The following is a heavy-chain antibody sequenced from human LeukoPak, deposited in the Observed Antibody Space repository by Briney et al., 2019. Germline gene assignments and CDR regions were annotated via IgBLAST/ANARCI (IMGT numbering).Heavy chain of an antibody. J-gene: IGHJ3*01. CDR2: IYYRGTT. CDR1: GGSINSYY. Sequence: SETLSLTCTVCGGSINSYYWSWVRQTPGKGLEWIGYIYYRGTTHYKPYLESRVTISVDTSKYQFSLSLSSVTAADTAVYSCARAGRITMVRGVRSFDPWGQWTMVTVSS. CDR3: ARAGRITMVRGVRSFDP. D-gene: IGHD3-10*01. V-gene: IGHV4-59*01.